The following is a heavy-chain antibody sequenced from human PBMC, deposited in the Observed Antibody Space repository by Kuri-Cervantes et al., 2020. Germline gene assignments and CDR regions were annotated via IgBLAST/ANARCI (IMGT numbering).Heavy chain of an antibody. CDR3: ARGDYGSGSYYYYYYYMDV. CDR1: GDSISSYY. Sequence: ESLKISCTVSGDSISSYYWSWIRQPAGKGLEWIGRIYTTGSTNYNPSLKSRVTISVDTSKNQFSLKLSSVTAADTAVYYCARGDYGSGSYYYYYYYMDVWGKGTTVTVSS. V-gene: IGHV4-4*07. J-gene: IGHJ6*03. D-gene: IGHD3-10*01. CDR2: IYTTGST.